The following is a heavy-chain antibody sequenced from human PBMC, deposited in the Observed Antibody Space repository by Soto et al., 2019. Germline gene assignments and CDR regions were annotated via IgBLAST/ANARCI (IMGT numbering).Heavy chain of an antibody. J-gene: IGHJ6*02. D-gene: IGHD6-13*01. Sequence: QVQLVESGGGVVQPGRSLRLSCAASGFTFSSYGMHWVRQAPGKGLEWVAVIWYDGSNKYYADSVKGRFTISRDNSKNTLYLQMNSLRAEDTAVYYCARDLWEVESAAGTPYYYGMDVWGQGTTVTVSS. V-gene: IGHV3-33*01. CDR2: IWYDGSNK. CDR3: ARDLWEVESAAGTPYYYGMDV. CDR1: GFTFSSYG.